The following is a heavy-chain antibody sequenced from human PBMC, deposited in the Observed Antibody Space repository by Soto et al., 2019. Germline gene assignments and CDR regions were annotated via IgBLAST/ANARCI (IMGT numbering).Heavy chain of an antibody. J-gene: IGHJ6*02. CDR2: IYPGDSDT. CDR1: GYSFSSYW. V-gene: IGHV5-51*01. D-gene: IGHD6-6*01. Sequence: PGGSLTISCRGSGYSFSSYWIAWVRQMPGKGLEWMGIIYPGDSDTRYSPSFQGQVTISADKSASTAYLQWRSLKASDTAMYYCARRASSSVTTPYGMDVWAQGSTVTVSS. CDR3: ARRASSSVTTPYGMDV.